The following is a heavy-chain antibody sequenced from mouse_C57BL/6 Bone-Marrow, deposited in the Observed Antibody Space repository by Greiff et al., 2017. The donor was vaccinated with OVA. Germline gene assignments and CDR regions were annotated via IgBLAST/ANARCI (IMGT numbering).Heavy chain of an antibody. CDR3: ANCDDGYYGWYFDV. J-gene: IGHJ1*03. V-gene: IGHV1-64*01. D-gene: IGHD2-3*01. CDR2: IHPNSGST. CDR1: GYTFTSYW. Sequence: QVQLQQPGAELVKPGASVKLSCKASGYTFTSYWMHWVKQRPGQGLEWIGMIHPNSGSTNYNEKFKSKATLTVDKSSSTAYMQLSSLTSEDSADYYSANCDDGYYGWYFDVWGTGTTGTVSS.